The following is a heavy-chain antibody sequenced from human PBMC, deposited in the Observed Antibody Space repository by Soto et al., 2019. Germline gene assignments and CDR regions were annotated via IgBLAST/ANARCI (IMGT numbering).Heavy chain of an antibody. V-gene: IGHV3-53*04. Sequence: EVQLVESGGGLVQPGGSLRLSCAASGFTVSSNYMSWVRQAPGKGLEWVSVIYSGGSTYYADSVKGRFTISRHNSKNTLYLQMNSLRAEDTAVYYCARGGVTAWFGANDFYYYVDVWSKGTTVTVSS. CDR3: ARGGVTAWFGANDFYYYVDV. D-gene: IGHD3-10*01. CDR1: GFTVSSNY. CDR2: IYSGGST. J-gene: IGHJ6*03.